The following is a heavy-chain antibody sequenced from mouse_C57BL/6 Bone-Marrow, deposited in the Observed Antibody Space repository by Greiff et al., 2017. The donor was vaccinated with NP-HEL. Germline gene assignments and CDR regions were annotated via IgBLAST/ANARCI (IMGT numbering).Heavy chain of an antibody. J-gene: IGHJ2*01. Sequence: QVQLQQPGAELVKPGASVKLSCKASGYTFTSYWMHWVKQRPGRGLEWIGGIDPNSGGTKYNEKFKSKATLTVDKPSSTAYMQLSSLTSEDSAVYYCARSPFYYGSSYYFDYWGQGTTLTVSS. D-gene: IGHD1-1*01. V-gene: IGHV1-72*01. CDR2: IDPNSGGT. CDR3: ARSPFYYGSSYYFDY. CDR1: GYTFTSYW.